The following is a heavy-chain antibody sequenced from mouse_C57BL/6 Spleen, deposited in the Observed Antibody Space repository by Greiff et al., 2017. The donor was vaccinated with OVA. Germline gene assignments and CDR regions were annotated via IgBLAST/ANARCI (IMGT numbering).Heavy chain of an antibody. CDR1: GYTFTDYY. J-gene: IGHJ1*01. D-gene: IGHD3-2*02. V-gene: IGHV1-76*01. CDR2: IYPGSGNT. CDR3: ARYQGDWYFDV. Sequence: VQLQQSGAELVRPGASVKLSCKASGYTFTDYYINWVKQRPGQGLEWIARIYPGSGNTYYNEKFKGKATLTAEKSSSTAYMQLSSLTSEDSAVYFCARYQGDWYFDVWGAGTTVTVSS.